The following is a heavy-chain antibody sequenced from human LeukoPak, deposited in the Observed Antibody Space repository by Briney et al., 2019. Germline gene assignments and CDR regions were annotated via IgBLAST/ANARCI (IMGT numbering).Heavy chain of an antibody. D-gene: IGHD6-13*01. J-gene: IGHJ4*02. V-gene: IGHV4-39*07. Sequence: PSETLSLTCTVSGGSIGSTTYYWGWIRQSPGKGLMWVGSISYSGSTYYNPSLKSRVSISVDTSKNQLSLKLSSVTAADTAVYYCARDKRYSSSWSEMRWGQGTLVTVSS. CDR2: ISYSGST. CDR1: GGSIGSTTYY. CDR3: ARDKRYSSSWSEMR.